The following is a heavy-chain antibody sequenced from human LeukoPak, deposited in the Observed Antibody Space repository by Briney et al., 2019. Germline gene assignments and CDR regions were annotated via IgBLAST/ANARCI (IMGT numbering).Heavy chain of an antibody. CDR3: ARPEVSAHYYDSSGYYGT. CDR2: VSYRDTT. Sequence: SETLSLTCTVSGVSMTSGNYYWSWIRQPPGKGLEWLGYVSYRDTTMYNPSLKSRVTISGDAPQKQFSLEVTSVTAADTAVYYCARPEVSAHYYDSSGYYGTWGQGTLVTVSS. CDR1: GVSMTSGNYY. D-gene: IGHD3-22*01. J-gene: IGHJ4*02. V-gene: IGHV4-61*01.